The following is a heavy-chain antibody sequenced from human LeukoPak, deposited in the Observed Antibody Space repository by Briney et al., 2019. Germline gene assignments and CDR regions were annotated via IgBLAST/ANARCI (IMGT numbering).Heavy chain of an antibody. CDR3: TTVAIGVRGSCYPWDYYYYYMDV. Sequence: PGGSLRLSCAASGFTFSNAWMSWVRQAPGKGLEWVGRIKSKTDGGTTDYAAPVKGRFTISRDDSKNTLYLQMNSLETEDTAVYYCTTVAIGVRGSCYPWDYYYYYMDVWGKGTTVTVSS. CDR1: GFTFSNAW. V-gene: IGHV3-15*01. J-gene: IGHJ6*03. CDR2: IKSKTDGGTT. D-gene: IGHD2-15*01.